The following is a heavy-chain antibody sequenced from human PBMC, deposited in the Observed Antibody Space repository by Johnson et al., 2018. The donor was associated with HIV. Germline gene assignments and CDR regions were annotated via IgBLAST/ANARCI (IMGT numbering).Heavy chain of an antibody. Sequence: VQLVESGGGLVQPGGSLRLSCAASGFTFSSYWMSWVRQAPGKGLEWVGRTRNKANSYTTEYAASVKGRFTISRDDSKNSLYLQVNSLRAEDTAVYYCARDLGNWDSPRSAFDIWGQGTMVTVSS. J-gene: IGHJ3*02. CDR1: GFTFSSYW. V-gene: IGHV3-72*01. D-gene: IGHD1/OR15-1a*01. CDR2: TRNKANSYTT. CDR3: ARDLGNWDSPRSAFDI.